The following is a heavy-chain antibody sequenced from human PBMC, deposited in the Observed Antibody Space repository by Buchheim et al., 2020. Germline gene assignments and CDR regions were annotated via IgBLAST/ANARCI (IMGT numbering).Heavy chain of an antibody. D-gene: IGHD5-24*01. CDR3: AKGEMYFDY. J-gene: IGHJ4*02. CDR1: GFTFSSYG. Sequence: QVQLVESGGGVVQPGRSLRLSCAASGFTFSSYGMHWVRQAPGKGLEWVAVISYDGSNKYYADSVKGRFTISRDNSKNTLYLQMNSLRAEDTAVYYCAKGEMYFDYWGRGTL. CDR2: ISYDGSNK. V-gene: IGHV3-30*18.